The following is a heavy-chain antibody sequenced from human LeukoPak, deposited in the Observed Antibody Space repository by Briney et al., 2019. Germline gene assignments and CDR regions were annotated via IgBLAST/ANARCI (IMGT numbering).Heavy chain of an antibody. V-gene: IGHV3-49*03. D-gene: IGHD5-12*01. Sequence: GGSLRLSCTASGLTFGDYGMSWFRQAPGKGLGWVGFIRSEAHDTTPQYGASVQGRFTISKDDSRRIAFLQMSSLKTEDTAVYYCSRAAGYDFILEYWGQGTLVTVSS. J-gene: IGHJ4*02. CDR2: IRSEAHDTTP. CDR3: SRAAGYDFILEY. CDR1: GLTFGDYG.